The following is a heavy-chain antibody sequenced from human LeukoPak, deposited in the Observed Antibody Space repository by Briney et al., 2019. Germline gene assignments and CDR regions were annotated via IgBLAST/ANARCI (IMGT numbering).Heavy chain of an antibody. CDR3: AREPSRRYCDSSGYYLFQNWFDP. V-gene: IGHV3-30*04. Sequence: PGGSLRLSCAASGFTFSSYAMHWVRQAPGKGLEWVAVISYDGSNKYYADSVKGRFTISRNNSKNTLYLQMNSLRAEDTAVYYCAREPSRRYCDSSGYYLFQNWFDPWGQGTLVTVSS. J-gene: IGHJ5*02. D-gene: IGHD3-22*01. CDR1: GFTFSSYA. CDR2: ISYDGSNK.